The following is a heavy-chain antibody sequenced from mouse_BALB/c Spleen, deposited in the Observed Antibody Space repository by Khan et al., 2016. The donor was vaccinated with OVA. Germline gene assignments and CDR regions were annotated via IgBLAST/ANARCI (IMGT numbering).Heavy chain of an antibody. V-gene: IGHV1-66*01. CDR3: ARGVYFGYAGFPY. D-gene: IGHD2-2*01. J-gene: IGHJ3*01. CDR2: IFPGRDNT. CDR1: GYSFTSYY. Sequence: QVQLQQSGPEMVKPGASVKISCTASGYSFTSYYIHWVRQRPGQGLEWIGWIFPGRDNTQYNEKFRGQATLTADTSSSTAYMQFSSLTSEDSAVYFCARGVYFGYAGFPYWGQGTLVTVSA.